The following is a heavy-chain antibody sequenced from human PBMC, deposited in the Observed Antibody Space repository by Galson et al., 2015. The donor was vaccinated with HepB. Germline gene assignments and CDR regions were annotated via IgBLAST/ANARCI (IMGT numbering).Heavy chain of an antibody. Sequence: SVKVSCKASGGTFSSYAISWVRQAPGQGLEWMGGIIPIFGTANYAQKFQGRVTITADESTSTAYMELSSLRSEDTAVYYCARASIPRDYSNSGSRHYYYMDVWGKGTTVTVSS. CDR3: ARASIPRDYSNSGSRHYYYMDV. CDR1: GGTFSSYA. J-gene: IGHJ6*03. V-gene: IGHV1-69*13. D-gene: IGHD4-11*01. CDR2: IIPIFGTA.